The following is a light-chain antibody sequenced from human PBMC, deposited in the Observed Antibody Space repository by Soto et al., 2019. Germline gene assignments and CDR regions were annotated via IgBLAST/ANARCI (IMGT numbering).Light chain of an antibody. Sequence: DIVLTQSPVTLSLSPGERATLSCRASQSVGSIYLAWYQQKPGQAPRLLIHGASNRASGVPARFSGSGSGTDFTLTISRLEPEDFAVYYCQQYGGSPRTFGQGTKVDIK. J-gene: IGKJ1*01. V-gene: IGKV3-20*01. CDR3: QQYGGSPRT. CDR1: QSVGSIY. CDR2: GAS.